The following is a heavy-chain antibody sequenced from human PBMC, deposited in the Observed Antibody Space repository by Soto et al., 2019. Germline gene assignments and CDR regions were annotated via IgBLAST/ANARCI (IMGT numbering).Heavy chain of an antibody. V-gene: IGHV4-34*01. CDR2: INHSGST. Sequence: SETLSLTCAVYGGSFSGYYWSWIRQPPGKGLEWIGEINHSGSTNYNPSLKSRVTISVDTSKNQFSLKLSSVTAADTAVYYCARVPRGIFGVDAFDIWGQGTMVTVSS. J-gene: IGHJ3*02. CDR1: GGSFSGYY. CDR3: ARVPRGIFGVDAFDI. D-gene: IGHD3-3*01.